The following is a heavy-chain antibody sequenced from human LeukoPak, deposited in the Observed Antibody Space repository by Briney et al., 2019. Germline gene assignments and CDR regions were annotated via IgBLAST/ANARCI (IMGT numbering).Heavy chain of an antibody. CDR3: ARGGLRTGDY. J-gene: IGHJ4*02. Sequence: PGGSLRLSCAASGFTFSSYAMHWVRQAPGKGLEYVSAISSNGGSTYYANSVKGRFTISRDNSKNTLYLQMGSLRAEDTAVYYCARGGLRTGDYWGQGTLVTVSS. CDR2: ISSNGGST. V-gene: IGHV3-64*01. CDR1: GFTFSSYA. D-gene: IGHD5-12*01.